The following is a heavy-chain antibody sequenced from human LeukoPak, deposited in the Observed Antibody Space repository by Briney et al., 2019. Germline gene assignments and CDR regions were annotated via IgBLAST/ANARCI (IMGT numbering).Heavy chain of an antibody. V-gene: IGHV4-39*01. CDR2: IYYSGST. D-gene: IGHD3-3*01. Sequence: SETLSLTCTVSGGSFSSSSYYWGWIRQPPGKGLEWIGSIYYSGSTYYNPSLKSRVTISVDTSKNQFSLKLSSVTAADTAVYYCARQYYDFWSGYYMYYYGMDVWGQGTTVTVSS. CDR3: ARQYYDFWSGYYMYYYGMDV. CDR1: GGSFSSSSYY. J-gene: IGHJ6*02.